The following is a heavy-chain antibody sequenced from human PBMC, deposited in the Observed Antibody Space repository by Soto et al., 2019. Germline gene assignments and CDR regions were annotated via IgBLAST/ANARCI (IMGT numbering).Heavy chain of an antibody. CDR1: GGSISSSSYY. D-gene: IGHD1-26*01. J-gene: IGHJ6*02. CDR3: ALVGATHYYYGMDV. CDR2: IYYSGST. Sequence: PSETLSLTCTVSGGSISSSSYYWGWIRQPPGKGLEWIGSIYYSGSTCYNPSLKSRVTISVDTSKNQFSLKLSSVTAADTAVYYCALVGATHYYYGMDVWGQGTTVTVSS. V-gene: IGHV4-39*01.